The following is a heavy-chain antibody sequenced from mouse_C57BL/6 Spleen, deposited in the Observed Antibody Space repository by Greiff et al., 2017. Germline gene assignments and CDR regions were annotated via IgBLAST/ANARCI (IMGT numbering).Heavy chain of an antibody. V-gene: IGHV2-2*01. CDR2: IWSGGST. J-gene: IGHJ1*03. D-gene: IGHD4-1*01. Sequence: QVQLQQSGPGLVQPSQSLSITCTVSGFSLTSYGVHWVRQSPGKGLEWLGVIWSGGSTDYNAAFISSLSISKDNSKSQVFFRMNSLQADDTAIDYCARKNWDGYFDVWGTGTTVTVSS. CDR3: ARKNWDGYFDV. CDR1: GFSLTSYG.